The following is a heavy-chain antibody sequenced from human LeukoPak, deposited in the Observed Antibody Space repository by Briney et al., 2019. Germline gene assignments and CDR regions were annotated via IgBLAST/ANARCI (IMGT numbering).Heavy chain of an antibody. CDR3: ARAAAGLFNYYFDY. V-gene: IGHV3-72*01. CDR1: GFSFSDHY. D-gene: IGHD6-13*01. CDR2: SRNKAQSYTT. Sequence: PGGSLRLSCTASGFSFSDHYMDWVRQAPGKGLEWVGRSRNKAQSYTTEFAASVKGRFTISRDDSKNALFLQVNSLKTEDTAVYYCARAAAGLFNYYFDYWGQGTLATVSS. J-gene: IGHJ4*02.